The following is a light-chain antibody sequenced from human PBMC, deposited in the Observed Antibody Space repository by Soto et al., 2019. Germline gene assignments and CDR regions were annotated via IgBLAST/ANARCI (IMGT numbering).Light chain of an antibody. CDR2: GSS. V-gene: IGKV3-20*01. CDR1: QSVSVNY. Sequence: ENVLTQSPATLSLCPGERATLSCRASQSVSVNYFDWYQQKPGQAPRLLIYGSSSSATGIPDRCSGSGSGTDFTLTISRLEHEDFAVYYCQQYGSSQYTFGQGTKLEIK. CDR3: QQYGSSQYT. J-gene: IGKJ2*01.